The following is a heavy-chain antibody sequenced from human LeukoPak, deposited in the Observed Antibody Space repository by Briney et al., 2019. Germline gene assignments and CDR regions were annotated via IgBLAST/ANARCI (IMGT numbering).Heavy chain of an antibody. D-gene: IGHD3-16*02. CDR3: ARGSDYVWGSYRYPDY. J-gene: IGHJ4*02. Sequence: ASVKVSCKASGYTFTSCVISWVRQAPGQGLEWMGWISAYNGNTNYAQKLQGRVTMTTDTSTSTAYMELRSLRSDDTAVYYCARGSDYVWGSYRYPDYWGQGTLVTVSS. CDR2: ISAYNGNT. V-gene: IGHV1-18*01. CDR1: GYTFTSCV.